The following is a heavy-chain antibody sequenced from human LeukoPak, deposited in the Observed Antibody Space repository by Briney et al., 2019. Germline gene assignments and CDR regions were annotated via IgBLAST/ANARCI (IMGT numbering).Heavy chain of an antibody. Sequence: GGSLRLSCAASGFTFSSYAMHWVRQAPGKGLEWMAVISYDASNKYYADSVKGRFIISRDKSKNTLYLQMNSLRAEDTAVYYCARETEAFDYWGQGTLVTVSS. CDR2: ISYDASNK. CDR3: ARETEAFDY. J-gene: IGHJ4*02. CDR1: GFTFSSYA. V-gene: IGHV3-30-3*01.